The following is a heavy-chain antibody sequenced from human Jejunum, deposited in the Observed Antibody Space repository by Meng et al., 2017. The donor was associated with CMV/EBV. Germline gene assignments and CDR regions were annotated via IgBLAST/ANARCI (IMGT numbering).Heavy chain of an antibody. V-gene: IGHV1-2*06. CDR2: INVNTGVT. J-gene: IGHJ2*01. CDR3: ARNRGAWFFDL. CDR1: GYSFTDSY. D-gene: IGHD2/OR15-2a*01. Sequence: CKASGYSFTDSYFHGVRQAPGQGLEWVGRINVNTGVTNFRQRFLGRATMTADASNNTVYMELKKLTSDDTALYYCARNRGAWFFDLWGRGTLVTVSS.